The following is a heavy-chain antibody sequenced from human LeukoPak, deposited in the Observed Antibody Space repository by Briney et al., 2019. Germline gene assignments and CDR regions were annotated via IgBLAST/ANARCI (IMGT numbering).Heavy chain of an antibody. J-gene: IGHJ4*02. D-gene: IGHD3-16*01. CDR2: IYWDDDK. V-gene: IGHV2-5*02. CDR1: GFSLSTSGVG. CDR3: AHGGPEGVYFDY. Sequence: SGPTLVKPTQTLTLTCTFSGFSLSTSGVGVGWIRKPPGKALEWLALIYWDDDKRYSPSLKSRLTITKDTSKNQVVLTMTNMDPVDTATYYCAHGGPEGVYFDYWGQGTLVTVSS.